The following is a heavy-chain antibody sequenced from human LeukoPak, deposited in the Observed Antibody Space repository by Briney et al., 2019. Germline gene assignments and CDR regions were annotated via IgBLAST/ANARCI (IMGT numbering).Heavy chain of an antibody. CDR2: ISYDGSNK. V-gene: IGHV3-30*18. J-gene: IGHJ6*03. CDR3: AKGGWELTYYYYYMDV. Sequence: PGGSLRLSCAASGFTFSSYGMHWVRQAPGKGLEWVAGISYDGSNKYYADSVKGRFTISRDDSKNTLYLQMNSLRAEDTAVYYCAKGGWELTYYYYYMDVWGKGTTVTVSS. CDR1: GFTFSSYG. D-gene: IGHD1-26*01.